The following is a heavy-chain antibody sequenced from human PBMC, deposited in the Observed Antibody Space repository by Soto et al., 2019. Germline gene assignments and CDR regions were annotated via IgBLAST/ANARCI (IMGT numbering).Heavy chain of an antibody. CDR2: INHSGST. CDR1: GGSFSGYY. D-gene: IGHD6-13*01. V-gene: IGHV4-34*01. J-gene: IGHJ6*02. CDR3: ASGSSSWYRPCYYYGMDV. Sequence: SETLSLTCAVYGGSFSGYYWSWIRQPPGKGLEWIGEINHSGSTNYNPSLKSRVTISVDTSKNQFSLKLSSVTAADTAVYYCASGSSSWYRPCYYYGMDVWGQGTTVTVSS.